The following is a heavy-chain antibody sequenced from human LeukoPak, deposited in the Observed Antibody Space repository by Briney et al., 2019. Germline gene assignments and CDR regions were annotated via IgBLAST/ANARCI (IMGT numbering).Heavy chain of an antibody. J-gene: IGHJ3*01. Sequence: GGSLRLSCAGSGFTFSNYAMSWVRQAPGKGLEWVSVISGDGDTTYYADSVKGRFTISRDNSKNTLYLQMNSLRAEDTAIYSCAKDYRGSGYFFDVWGQGTMVAVSS. CDR3: AKDYRGSGYFFDV. CDR1: GFTFSNYA. V-gene: IGHV3-23*01. CDR2: ISGDGDTT. D-gene: IGHD3-3*01.